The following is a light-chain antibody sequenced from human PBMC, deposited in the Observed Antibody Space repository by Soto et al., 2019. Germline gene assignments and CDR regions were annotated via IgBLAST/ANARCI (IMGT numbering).Light chain of an antibody. CDR2: AAS. CDR1: QSISSY. Sequence: DIQMTQSPSSLSESVGDRVTITCRASQSISSYLNWYQQKPGKALTLLIYAASSLQSGVPSRFSGSGSGTDFPLTISCLQPEDFATYYCRQSHSTPYTFGQGTKLEIK. V-gene: IGKV1-39*01. CDR3: RQSHSTPYT. J-gene: IGKJ2*01.